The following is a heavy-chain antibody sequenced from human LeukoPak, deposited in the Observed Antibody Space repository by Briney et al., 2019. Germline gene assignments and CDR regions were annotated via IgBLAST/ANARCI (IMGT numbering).Heavy chain of an antibody. CDR1: GGSISSYY. CDR2: IYYSGST. Sequence: PSETLSLTCTVSGGSISSYYWSWLRQPPGKGLEWIGYIYYSGSTNYNPSVKSRVTISVDTSKNQFSLKLSSVTAADTAVYYCARLYYYDSSGYYPAFDIWGQGTMVTVSS. D-gene: IGHD3-22*01. CDR3: ARLYYYDSSGYYPAFDI. V-gene: IGHV4-59*08. J-gene: IGHJ3*02.